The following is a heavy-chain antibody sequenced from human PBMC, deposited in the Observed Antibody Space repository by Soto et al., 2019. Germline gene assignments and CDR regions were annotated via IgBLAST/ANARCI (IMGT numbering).Heavy chain of an antibody. D-gene: IGHD1-1*01. J-gene: IGHJ4*02. CDR2: IYHSGST. V-gene: IGHV4-30-2*01. CDR3: AREAWNYPDY. CDR1: GGSISSGGYS. Sequence: SETLSLTCTVSGGSISSGGYSWSWIRQPPGKGLEWIGYIYHSGSTYYNPSLKSRVTISVDRSKNQFSLKLSSVTTAVTAVYYCAREAWNYPDYWGQGTLVTVSS.